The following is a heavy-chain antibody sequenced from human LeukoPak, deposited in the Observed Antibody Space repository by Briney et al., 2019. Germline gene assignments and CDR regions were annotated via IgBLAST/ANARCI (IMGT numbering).Heavy chain of an antibody. V-gene: IGHV3-43*02. CDR1: GFTFDDYA. J-gene: IGHJ4*02. CDR3: AKDNYDILTGPFDY. CDR2: ISGDGGST. D-gene: IGHD3-9*01. Sequence: GGSLRLSCAASGFTFDDYAMPWVRQAPGKGLEWVSLISGDGGSTYYADSVKGRFTISRDNSKNSLYLQMNSLRTEDTALYYCAKDNYDILTGPFDYWGQGTLVTVSS.